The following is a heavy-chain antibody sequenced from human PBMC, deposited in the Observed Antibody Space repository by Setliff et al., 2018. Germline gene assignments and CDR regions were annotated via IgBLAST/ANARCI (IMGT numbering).Heavy chain of an antibody. Sequence: LPPGKGLEWIASIYYSGTTYYNPSFKSRVTMSVDASKSQISLKLDSVTAADTALYYCARTSTARYFDLWGRGTLVTVSS. J-gene: IGHJ2*01. D-gene: IGHD2-2*01. CDR3: ARTSTARYFDL. V-gene: IGHV4-39*01. CDR2: IYYSGTT.